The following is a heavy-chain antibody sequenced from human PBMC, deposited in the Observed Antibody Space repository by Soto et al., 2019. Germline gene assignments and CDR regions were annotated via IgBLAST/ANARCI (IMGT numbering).Heavy chain of an antibody. J-gene: IGHJ6*03. Sequence: GASVKVSCKASGYTFARCDSNWVRQGPGQRVEWMGWMNPNSGNTGYAQKFQGRVTMTRNTSISTAYMELSSLRSEDTAVYYCARVQKLYYDFWSGYHTDYYYYMDVWGKGTTVTVSS. D-gene: IGHD3-3*01. CDR1: GYTFARCD. CDR3: ARVQKLYYDFWSGYHTDYYYYMDV. V-gene: IGHV1-8*01. CDR2: MNPNSGNT.